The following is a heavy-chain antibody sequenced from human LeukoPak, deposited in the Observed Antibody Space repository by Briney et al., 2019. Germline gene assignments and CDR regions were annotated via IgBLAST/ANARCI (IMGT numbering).Heavy chain of an antibody. CDR2: ISSSSSYI. CDR3: ARAGLLWFGGNNWFDP. V-gene: IGHV3-21*01. Sequence: GGSLRLSCAASGFTFSSYGMNWVRQAPGKGLEWVSSISSSSSYIYYADSVKGRFTISRDNAKNSLYLQMNSLRAEDTAVYYCARAGLLWFGGNNWFDPWGQGTLVTVSS. J-gene: IGHJ5*02. D-gene: IGHD3-10*01. CDR1: GFTFSSYG.